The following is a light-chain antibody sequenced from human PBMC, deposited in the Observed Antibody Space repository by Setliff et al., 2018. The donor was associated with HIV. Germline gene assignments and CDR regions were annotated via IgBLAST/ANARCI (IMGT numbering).Light chain of an antibody. CDR1: SGDVGGYNY. J-gene: IGLJ1*01. CDR2: EVS. V-gene: IGLV2-14*01. Sequence: QSVLAQPASVSGSPGQSITISCTGTSGDVGGYNYVSWYQQHPGKAPKLMIYEVSNRPSGVSNRFSGSKSGNTASLTISGLQAEDEADYYCSSYTSSSTLNYVFGTGTKVTVL. CDR3: SSYTSSSTLNYV.